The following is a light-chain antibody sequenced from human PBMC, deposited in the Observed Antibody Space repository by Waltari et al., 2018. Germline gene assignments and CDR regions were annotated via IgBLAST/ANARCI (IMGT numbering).Light chain of an antibody. CDR3: QSYDSSLSDSYV. J-gene: IGLJ1*01. Sequence: QPVLTQPPSVSGAPGQRVTISCPGSSSHIRADYDLPGYQQLPGTAPKLLIDGNNNRPSGVPDRFSGSKSGTSASLAITGLQAEDEADYFCQSYDSSLSDSYVFGTGTKVTVL. V-gene: IGLV1-40*01. CDR2: GNN. CDR1: SSHIRADYD.